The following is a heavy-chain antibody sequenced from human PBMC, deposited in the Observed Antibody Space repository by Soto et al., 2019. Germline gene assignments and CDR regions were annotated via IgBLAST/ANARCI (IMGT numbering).Heavy chain of an antibody. CDR2: IYYNGNT. V-gene: IGHV4-39*01. J-gene: IGHJ4*02. CDR1: GASISTSNYF. D-gene: IGHD2-8*01. CDR3: ARYRSTANFDY. Sequence: SETLSLTCTVSGASISTSNYFWGWIRQPPGEGLEWIGTIYYNGNTYYNPSLKSRLTISVDTSKNQFSLNLSSVTATDTAIYYCARYRSTANFDYWGQGALVTVSS.